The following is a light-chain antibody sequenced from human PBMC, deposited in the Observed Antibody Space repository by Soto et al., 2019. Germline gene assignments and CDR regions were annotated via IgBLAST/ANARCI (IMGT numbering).Light chain of an antibody. CDR2: AAS. V-gene: IGKV1-39*01. J-gene: IGKJ2*01. Sequence: DIQMTQSPSSLSASVGDRVTITCRASQSIISYLNWYQQKPGKAPKLLIYAASNLQSGVPSRFSGSGYGTDFTLTISSLQPEDFATYYCQQSHSTPLYTFGQGTQLEIK. CDR3: QQSHSTPLYT. CDR1: QSIISY.